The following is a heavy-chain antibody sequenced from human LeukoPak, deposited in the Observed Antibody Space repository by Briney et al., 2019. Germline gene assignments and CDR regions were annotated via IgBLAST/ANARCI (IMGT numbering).Heavy chain of an antibody. V-gene: IGHV3-74*01. CDR1: GFTFSSYW. Sequence: SGGSLRLSCAASGFTFSSYWMHWVRQVPGQGLVWVSHIDGDGRIAHYGDSVKGRFTISRDNAKNTVYLQMDSLRAEDTAAYYCARDSPRTGPWGQGILVIVSS. CDR2: IDGDGRIA. D-gene: IGHD1-1*01. CDR3: ARDSPRTGP. J-gene: IGHJ5*02.